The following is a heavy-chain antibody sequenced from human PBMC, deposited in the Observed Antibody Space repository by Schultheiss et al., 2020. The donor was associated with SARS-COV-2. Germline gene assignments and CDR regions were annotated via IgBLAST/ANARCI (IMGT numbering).Heavy chain of an antibody. Sequence: GGSLRLSCAASGFTFDDYAMDWVRQAPGKGLEWVSGISGSGGSTYYADSVKGRFTISRDNSKNTLYLQMNSLRAEDTAVYYCAREGRDCSGGSCYSPLGGYFQHWGQGTLVTVSS. D-gene: IGHD2-15*01. CDR3: AREGRDCSGGSCYSPLGGYFQH. J-gene: IGHJ1*01. V-gene: IGHV3-23*01. CDR1: GFTFDDYA. CDR2: ISGSGGST.